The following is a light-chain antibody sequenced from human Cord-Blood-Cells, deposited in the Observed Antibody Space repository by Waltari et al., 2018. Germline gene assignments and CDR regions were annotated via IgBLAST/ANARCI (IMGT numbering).Light chain of an antibody. CDR1: QSISSW. J-gene: IGKJ1*01. CDR3: QQYNSYPWT. Sequence: DIEMTQYPSTLSESVGDRVTIACRGSQSISSWWAWYQQKPGKAHKLLIYKASSLESGVPSRFSGSGSGTEFTLTISSLQTGDCATYYYQQYNSYPWTFGQGSKVEIK. V-gene: IGKV1-5*03. CDR2: KAS.